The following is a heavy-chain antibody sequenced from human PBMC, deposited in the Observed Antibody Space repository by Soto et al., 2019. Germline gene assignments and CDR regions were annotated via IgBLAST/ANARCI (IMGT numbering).Heavy chain of an antibody. Sequence: SVKVSCKASGGAFSSYAISWVRQAPGQGLEWMGGIIPIFGTANYAQKFQGRVTITADKSTSTAYMELSSLRSEDTAVYYCASHRLQPGSGYYRSFDYWGQGTLVTVSS. CDR2: IIPIFGTA. D-gene: IGHD3-22*01. J-gene: IGHJ4*02. CDR3: ASHRLQPGSGYYRSFDY. CDR1: GGAFSSYA. V-gene: IGHV1-69*06.